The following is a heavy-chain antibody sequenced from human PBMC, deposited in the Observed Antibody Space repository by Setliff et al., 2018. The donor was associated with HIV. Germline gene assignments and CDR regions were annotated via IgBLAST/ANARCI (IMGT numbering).Heavy chain of an antibody. D-gene: IGHD3-22*01. Sequence: SETLSLTCAVYGGSFSGNYWSWIRQPPGKGLEWIGEINESGTTNYNPSLDSRLFISVDTSKAHFSLKLNSVTAADTAVYYCARGRQGPYYYDSSGFSRGRYFDYWGQGTLVTVTS. J-gene: IGHJ4*02. V-gene: IGHV4-34*01. CDR3: ARGRQGPYYYDSSGFSRGRYFDY. CDR1: GGSFSGNY. CDR2: INESGTT.